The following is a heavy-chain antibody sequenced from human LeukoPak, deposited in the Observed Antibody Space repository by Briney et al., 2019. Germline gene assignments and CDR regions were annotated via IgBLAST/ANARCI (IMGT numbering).Heavy chain of an antibody. CDR3: ARDSGGYSGYDLMAYYYYGMDV. V-gene: IGHV3-21*01. Sequence: GGSLRLSCAASGFTFSSYSMNWVRQAPGKGLEWVSSIISSSSYIYYADSVKGRFTISRDNAKNSLYLQMNSLRAEDTAVYYCARDSGGYSGYDLMAYYYYGMDVWGQGTTVTVSS. CDR2: IISSSSYI. J-gene: IGHJ6*02. CDR1: GFTFSSYS. D-gene: IGHD5-12*01.